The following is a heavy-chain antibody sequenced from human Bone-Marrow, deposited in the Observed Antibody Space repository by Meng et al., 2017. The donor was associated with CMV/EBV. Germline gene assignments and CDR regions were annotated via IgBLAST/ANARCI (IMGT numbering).Heavy chain of an antibody. Sequence: SVKVSCKASGGTFSSYTISWVRQAPGQGLEWMGRIIPILGIANYAQKFQGRVTITADKSTSTAYMELSSLRSEDTAVYYCARDPLVRGHFDYWGQGTRVTVSS. D-gene: IGHD3-10*01. CDR2: IIPILGIA. J-gene: IGHJ4*02. CDR3: ARDPLVRGHFDY. V-gene: IGHV1-69*04. CDR1: GGTFSSYT.